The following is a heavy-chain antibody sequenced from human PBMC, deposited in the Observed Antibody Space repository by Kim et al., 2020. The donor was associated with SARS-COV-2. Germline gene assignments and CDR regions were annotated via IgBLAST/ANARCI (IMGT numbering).Heavy chain of an antibody. CDR1: GGTFSSYA. V-gene: IGHV1-69*13. CDR2: IIPIFGTA. J-gene: IGHJ6*02. Sequence: SVKVSCKASGGTFSSYAISWVRQAPGQGLEWMGGIIPIFGTANYAQKFQGRVTITADESTSTAYMELSSLRSEDTAVYYCARDRLGGVDDYYYYGMDVWGQGTTVTVSS. D-gene: IGHD3-16*01. CDR3: ARDRLGGVDDYYYYGMDV.